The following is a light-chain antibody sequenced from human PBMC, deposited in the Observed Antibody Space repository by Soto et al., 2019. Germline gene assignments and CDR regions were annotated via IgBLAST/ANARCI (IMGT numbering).Light chain of an antibody. Sequence: DIQLTQSPSFLSASVGDRVTIPCRASQGIKIYLAWYQQKPGKAPHLLIHAASTMQSGLPSRFSGSGSGTDSPLTTSLLSPEDVATYYRQQINGYPSTFGQGTKVDI. CDR1: QGIKIY. J-gene: IGKJ1*01. CDR2: AAS. V-gene: IGKV1-9*01. CDR3: QQINGYPST.